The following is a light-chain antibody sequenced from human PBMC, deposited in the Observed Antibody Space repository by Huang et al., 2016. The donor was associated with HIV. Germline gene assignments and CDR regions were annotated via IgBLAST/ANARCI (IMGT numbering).Light chain of an antibody. CDR3: QQSYSTPRT. V-gene: IGKV1-39*01. J-gene: IGKJ1*01. CDR1: QSISTY. Sequence: DIQMTQSPSSLSASVGDRVTIPCRASQSISTYLNWYQQKPGKAPKLLIYAASSLQSGVPSRFSGSGSGTDFSLTISSLQPEDFATYHCQQSYSTPRTFGQGTKVEIK. CDR2: AAS.